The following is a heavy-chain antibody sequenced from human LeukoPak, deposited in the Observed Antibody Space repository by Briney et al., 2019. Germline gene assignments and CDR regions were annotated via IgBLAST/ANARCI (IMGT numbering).Heavy chain of an antibody. Sequence: PGGSLLLSCAASGFTFDDYGMSWVRQAPGKGLEWVSGINWNGGSTGYADSVKGRFTISRDNAKNSLYLQMNSLRAEDTAVYYCAREPELRYFDWSNRTKTSYYFDYWGQGTLVTVSS. V-gene: IGHV3-20*04. J-gene: IGHJ4*02. CDR3: AREPELRYFDWSNRTKTSYYFDY. CDR2: INWNGGST. CDR1: GFTFDDYG. D-gene: IGHD3-9*01.